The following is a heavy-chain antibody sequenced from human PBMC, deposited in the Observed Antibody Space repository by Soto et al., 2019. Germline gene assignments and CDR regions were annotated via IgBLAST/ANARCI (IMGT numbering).Heavy chain of an antibody. Sequence: GGSLRLSCAASGFTFRSFTMNWVRQAPGKGLEWVSTISSNSAYIYYTDALRGRFTISRDNAKNSLHLQMNSLRAEDTAVHYCTRDASRDSSARGWFDPWGPGTLVTVSS. CDR3: TRDASRDSSARGWFDP. D-gene: IGHD6-13*01. V-gene: IGHV3-21*01. CDR1: GFTFRSFT. J-gene: IGHJ5*02. CDR2: ISSNSAYI.